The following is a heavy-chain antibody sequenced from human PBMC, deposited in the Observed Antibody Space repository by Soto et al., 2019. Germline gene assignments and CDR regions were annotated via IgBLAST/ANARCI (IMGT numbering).Heavy chain of an antibody. D-gene: IGHD6-6*01. V-gene: IGHV3-23*01. Sequence: EVQLLESGGGLIQPGGSLRLSCAGSGFTFSDYGMNWVRQAPGKGLEWVSGLTWGGSAYYAESVRGRFTISRDNSKSIIYVQMSRLRVEDTAVYYCAKERTSSTYDGMDVGGQGTSVTVSS. CDR1: GFTFSDYG. J-gene: IGHJ6*02. CDR2: LTWGGSA. CDR3: AKERTSSTYDGMDV.